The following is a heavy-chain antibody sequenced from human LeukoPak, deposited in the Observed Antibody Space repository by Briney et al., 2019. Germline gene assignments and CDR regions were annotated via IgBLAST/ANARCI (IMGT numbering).Heavy chain of an antibody. CDR3: ARGRYSSGPDAFDI. CDR1: GFTFSSYG. CDR2: IWYDGSNK. J-gene: IGHJ3*02. V-gene: IGHV3-33*01. Sequence: PGGSLRLSCAASGFTFSSYGMHWVRQAPGKGLEWVAVIWYDGSNKYYADSVKGRFTFSRDNSKNTLYLQMNSLRAEDTAVYYCARGRYSSGPDAFDIWGQGTMVTVSS. D-gene: IGHD6-19*01.